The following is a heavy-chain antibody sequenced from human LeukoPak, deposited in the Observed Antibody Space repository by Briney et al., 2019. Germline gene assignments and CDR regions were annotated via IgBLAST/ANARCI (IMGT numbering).Heavy chain of an antibody. CDR1: GYTFTSYY. Sequence: ASVKVSCKASGYTFTSYYMHLVRQAPGPGLEWMGIINPSGGSTSYAQKFQGRVTMTRDTSTSTVYMELSSLRSEDTAVYYCARDGSITIFGVVNNFDYWGQGTRDTVSS. J-gene: IGHJ4*02. V-gene: IGHV1-46*01. CDR2: INPSGGST. CDR3: ARDGSITIFGVVNNFDY. D-gene: IGHD3-3*01.